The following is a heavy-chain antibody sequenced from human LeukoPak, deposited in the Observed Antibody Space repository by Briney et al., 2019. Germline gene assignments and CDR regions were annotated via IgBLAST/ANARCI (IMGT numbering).Heavy chain of an antibody. D-gene: IGHD6-19*01. Sequence: PGGSLRLSCAASGFTFSSYAMHWVRQAPGKGLEWVAVISYDGSNKYYADSVKGRFTISRDNSKNTLYLQMNSLRAEDTAVYYCARSSEISKAVADYYYYGMDVWGQGTTVTVSS. CDR3: ARSSEISKAVADYYYYGMDV. CDR2: ISYDGSNK. CDR1: GFTFSSYA. J-gene: IGHJ6*02. V-gene: IGHV3-30-3*01.